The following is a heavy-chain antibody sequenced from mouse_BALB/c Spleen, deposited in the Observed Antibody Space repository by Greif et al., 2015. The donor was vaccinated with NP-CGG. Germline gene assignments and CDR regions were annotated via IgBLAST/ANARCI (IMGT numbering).Heavy chain of an antibody. Sequence: EVKVVESGGGLVQPGGSLRLSCATSGFTFTDYYMSWVRQPPGKALEWLGFIRNKANGYTTEYSASVKGRFTISRDNSQSILYLQMNTLRAEDSATYYCARDLDGYSGYFDYWGQGTTLTVSS. CDR1: GFTFTDYY. J-gene: IGHJ2*01. D-gene: IGHD2-3*01. CDR3: ARDLDGYSGYFDY. V-gene: IGHV7-3*02. CDR2: IRNKANGYTT.